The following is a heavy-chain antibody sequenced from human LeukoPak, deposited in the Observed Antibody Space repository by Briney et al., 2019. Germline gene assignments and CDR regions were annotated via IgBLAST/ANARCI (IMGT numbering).Heavy chain of an antibody. D-gene: IGHD3-16*01. J-gene: IGHJ4*02. CDR3: ARGIRAYRFDY. CDR1: GGSFSSYY. Sequence: SETLSLTCAVCGGSFSSYYWSWIRQPPGKGLEWIGYIYYSGSTNYNPSLKSRVTISIDTSKNQFSLKLSSVTAADTAVYYWARGIRAYRFDYWGQGTLVTVSS. V-gene: IGHV4-59*01. CDR2: IYYSGST.